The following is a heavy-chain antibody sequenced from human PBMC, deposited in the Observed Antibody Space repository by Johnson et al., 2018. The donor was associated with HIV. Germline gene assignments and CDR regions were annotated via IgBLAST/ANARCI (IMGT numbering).Heavy chain of an antibody. CDR2: INWNGGRT. V-gene: IGHV3-20*04. J-gene: IGHJ3*02. Sequence: VQLVESGGGVVRPGGSLRLSCAVSGFTFDDYGMTWVRQAPGKGLEWVSGINWNGGRTGYADSVKGRFTISRDNAKNSLYLQMNSLRAEDTALYFWARPLYYYDSSGIERAFDIWGQGTMVTVSS. CDR3: ARPLYYYDSSGIERAFDI. CDR1: GFTFDDYG. D-gene: IGHD3-22*01.